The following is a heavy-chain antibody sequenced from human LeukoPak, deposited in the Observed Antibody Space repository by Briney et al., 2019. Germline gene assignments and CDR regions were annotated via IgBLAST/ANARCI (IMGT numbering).Heavy chain of an antibody. J-gene: IGHJ4*02. CDR1: GFTFSSYA. D-gene: IGHD3-10*01. V-gene: IGHV3-30*01. Sequence: GGSLRLSCAASGFTFSSYAMHWVRQAPGKGLEWVAVISYDGSNKYYADSVKGRFTISRDNSKNTLYLQMNSLRAEDTAVYYCARDPTYYYGSGSCVGGYFDYWGQGTLVTVSS. CDR2: ISYDGSNK. CDR3: ARDPTYYYGSGSCVGGYFDY.